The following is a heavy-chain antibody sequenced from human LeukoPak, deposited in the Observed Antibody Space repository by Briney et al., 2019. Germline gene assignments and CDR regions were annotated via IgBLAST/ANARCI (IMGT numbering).Heavy chain of an antibody. CDR2: IYYSGST. D-gene: IGHD3-9*01. CDR1: GGSISSYY. Sequence: PSETLSLTCTVSGGSISSYYWSWIRQPPGKGLEWIGYIYYSGSTNYNLSLKSRVTISVDTSKNQFSLKLSSVTAADTAVYYCVRRRAAGYDYWYFDLWGRGTLVTVSS. CDR3: VRRRAAGYDYWYFDL. J-gene: IGHJ2*01. V-gene: IGHV4-59*08.